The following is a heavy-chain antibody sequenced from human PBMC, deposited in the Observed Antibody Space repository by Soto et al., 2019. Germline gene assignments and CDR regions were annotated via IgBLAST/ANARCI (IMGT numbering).Heavy chain of an antibody. Sequence: ASVKVSCKASGFTFTSSAVQWVRQARGQRLEWIGWIVVGSGNTNYAQKFQERVTITRDMTTSTAYMELSSLRSEDTAVYYCAAALLGYCTNGVGPETFDIWGQGTMVTVSS. CDR1: GFTFTSSA. J-gene: IGHJ3*02. CDR2: IVVGSGNT. D-gene: IGHD2-8*01. V-gene: IGHV1-58*01. CDR3: AAALLGYCTNGVGPETFDI.